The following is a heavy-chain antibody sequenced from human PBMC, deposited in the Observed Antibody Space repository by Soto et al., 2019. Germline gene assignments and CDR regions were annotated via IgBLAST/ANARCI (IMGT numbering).Heavy chain of an antibody. V-gene: IGHV4-31*03. D-gene: IGHD3-22*01. CDR3: ARRDRSGFSYWLDT. CDR1: GGSISDGYY. J-gene: IGHJ5*02. Sequence: PSETLSLTCTVFGGSISDGYYWTWIRQHPGKGLEWIGSISASGSTSYNPSLKSRLTVSVDKSKNQFSLNLRSVTAADTAVYYCARRDRSGFSYWLDTWGQGTLVTVSS. CDR2: ISASGST.